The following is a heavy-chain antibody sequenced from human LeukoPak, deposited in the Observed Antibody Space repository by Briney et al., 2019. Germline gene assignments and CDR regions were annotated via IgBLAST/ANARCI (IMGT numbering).Heavy chain of an antibody. D-gene: IGHD6-19*01. CDR3: ARGEQWLASEGSDY. Sequence: GGSLRLSCAASGFTFSSYAMHWVRQAPGKGLEWVAVISYDGSNKYYADSVKGRFTISRDNSKNTLYLQMNSLRAEDTAVYYCARGEQWLASEGSDYWGQGTLVTVSS. V-gene: IGHV3-30-3*01. CDR2: ISYDGSNK. J-gene: IGHJ4*02. CDR1: GFTFSSYA.